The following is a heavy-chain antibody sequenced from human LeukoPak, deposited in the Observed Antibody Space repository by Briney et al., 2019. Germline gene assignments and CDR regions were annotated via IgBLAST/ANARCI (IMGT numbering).Heavy chain of an antibody. D-gene: IGHD6-19*01. CDR3: ARGTLYSGWSYYFDY. J-gene: IGHJ4*02. CDR1: GGSISLCYYY. CDR2: VYYSGTT. V-gene: IGHV4-39*07. Sequence: PSETLSLTCSVSGGSISLCYYYWGWIRQPPGMALEWIGSVYYSGTTSYNPSLKSRVTISEDMSKNHFSLRLSSVTAADTAMYYCARGTLYSGWSYYFDYWGQGSQVTVSS.